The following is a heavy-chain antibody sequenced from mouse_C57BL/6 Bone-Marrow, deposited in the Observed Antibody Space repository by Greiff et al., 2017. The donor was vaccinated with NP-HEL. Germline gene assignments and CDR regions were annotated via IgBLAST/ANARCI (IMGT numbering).Heavy chain of an antibody. J-gene: IGHJ3*01. CDR3: ARSHYYGSKGFAY. Sequence: VQLKESGPELVKPGASVKIPCKASGYTFTDYNMDWVKQSHGKSLEWIGDINPNNGGTIYNQKFKGKATLTVDKSSSTAYMELRSLTSEDTAVYYCARSHYYGSKGFAYWGQGTLVTVSA. D-gene: IGHD1-1*01. CDR2: INPNNGGT. V-gene: IGHV1-18*01. CDR1: GYTFTDYN.